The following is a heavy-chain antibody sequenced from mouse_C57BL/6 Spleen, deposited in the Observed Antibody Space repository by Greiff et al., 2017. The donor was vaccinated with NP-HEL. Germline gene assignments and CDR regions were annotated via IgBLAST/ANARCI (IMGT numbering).Heavy chain of an antibody. Sequence: EVQLQQSGAELVRPGASVKLSCTASGFNIKDDYMHWVKQRPEQGLEWIGWIDPENGDTEYASKFQGKATITADTSSNTAYLQLSSLTSEDTAVYYCTRYGNYPFDYWGQGTTLTVSS. V-gene: IGHV14-4*01. CDR1: GFNIKDDY. D-gene: IGHD2-1*01. CDR3: TRYGNYPFDY. J-gene: IGHJ2*01. CDR2: IDPENGDT.